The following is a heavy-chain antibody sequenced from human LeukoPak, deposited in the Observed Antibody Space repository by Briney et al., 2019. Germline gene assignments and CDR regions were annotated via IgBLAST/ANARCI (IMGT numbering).Heavy chain of an antibody. Sequence: QSGGSLRLSCAASGFTFDDYAMHWVRQAPGKGLEWVSGISWNSGSIGYADSVKGRFTISRDNAKNSLYLQMNSLRAEDTALYYCAKDIGPYYYDSSGSGVRGGFDYWGQGTLVTVSS. CDR1: GFTFDDYA. V-gene: IGHV3-9*01. CDR2: ISWNSGSI. CDR3: AKDIGPYYYDSSGSGVRGGFDY. J-gene: IGHJ4*02. D-gene: IGHD3-22*01.